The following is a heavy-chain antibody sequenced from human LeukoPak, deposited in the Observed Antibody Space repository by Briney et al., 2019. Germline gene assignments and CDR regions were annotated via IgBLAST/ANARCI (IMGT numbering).Heavy chain of an antibody. J-gene: IGHJ4*02. D-gene: IGHD6-19*01. CDR1: GGSISSYY. Sequence: SETLSLTCTVSGGSISSYYWSWIRQPAGKGLEWIGRIYTSGSTNHNPSLKSRVTMSVDTSKNQFSLKLSSVTAADTAVYYCARDGSDSSGWFLVDYWGQGTLVTVSS. V-gene: IGHV4-4*07. CDR3: ARDGSDSSGWFLVDY. CDR2: IYTSGST.